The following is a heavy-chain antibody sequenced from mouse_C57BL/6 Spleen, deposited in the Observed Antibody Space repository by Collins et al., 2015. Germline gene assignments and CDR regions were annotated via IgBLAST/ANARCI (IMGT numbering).Heavy chain of an antibody. V-gene: IGHV7-3*02. CDR2: IRNKANGYTT. J-gene: IGHJ1*01. Sequence: EVKLVESGGGLVQPGGSLRLSCATSGFTFTDYYMSWVRQPPGKALEWLGFIRNKANGYTTEYSASVKGRFTISRDNSQSILYLQMNTLRAEDSATYYCAREPSTMITLYWYFDVWGAGTTVTVSS. CDR1: GFTFTDYY. D-gene: IGHD2-4*01. CDR3: AREPSTMITLYWYFDV.